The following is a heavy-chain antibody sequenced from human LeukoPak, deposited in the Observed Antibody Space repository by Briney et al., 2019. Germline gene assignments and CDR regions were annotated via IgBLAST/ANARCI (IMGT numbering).Heavy chain of an antibody. Sequence: GESLKISCQGSGYSFTSYWIGWVRQMPGKGLEWMGIIYPGDSDTRYSPSFQGQVTISADKSISTAYLQWSSLKASDTAMYYCARRGFRVGQPLWSHNWFDPWGQGTLVTVSS. V-gene: IGHV5-51*01. CDR2: IYPGDSDT. CDR3: ARRGFRVGQPLWSHNWFDP. CDR1: GYSFTSYW. J-gene: IGHJ5*02. D-gene: IGHD2-2*01.